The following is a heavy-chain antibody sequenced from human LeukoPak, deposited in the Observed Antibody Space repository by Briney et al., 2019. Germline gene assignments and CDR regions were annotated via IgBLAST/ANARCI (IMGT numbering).Heavy chain of an antibody. Sequence: GGSLRLSCAASGFTFDDYGMSWVRQAPGKGLEWVSGINWNGGSTGYADSVKGRFTIPRDNAKNSLYLQMNSLRAEDTALYYCARARPEYYFDYWGQGTLVTVSS. CDR3: ARARPEYYFDY. J-gene: IGHJ4*02. V-gene: IGHV3-20*04. CDR1: GFTFDDYG. CDR2: INWNGGST.